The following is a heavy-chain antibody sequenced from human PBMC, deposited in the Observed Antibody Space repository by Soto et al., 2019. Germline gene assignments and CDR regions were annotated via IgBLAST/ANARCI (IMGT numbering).Heavy chain of an antibody. CDR2: IIPIFGTA. Sequence: SVKVSCKASGGTFSSYTLSWVRQAPGQGLEWMGGIIPIFGTANYAQKFQGRVTMTRDTSTSTVYMELCSLRSEDTAVYYCARDRLRPRNWFDPWGQGTLVTVSS. J-gene: IGHJ5*02. D-gene: IGHD4-17*01. CDR3: ARDRLRPRNWFDP. CDR1: GGTFSSYT. V-gene: IGHV1-69*05.